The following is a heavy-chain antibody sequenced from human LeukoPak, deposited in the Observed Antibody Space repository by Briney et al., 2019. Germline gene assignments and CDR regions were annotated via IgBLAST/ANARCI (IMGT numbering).Heavy chain of an antibody. CDR3: ARDLRQYYGSGSYDY. Sequence: SVKVSCKASGGTFSSYAISWVRQAPGQGLEWMGRIIPIFGTANYAQKFQGGVTITTDESTSTAYMELSSLRSEDTAVYYCARDLRQYYGSGSYDYWGQGTLVTVSS. J-gene: IGHJ4*02. V-gene: IGHV1-69*05. CDR1: GGTFSSYA. D-gene: IGHD3-10*01. CDR2: IIPIFGTA.